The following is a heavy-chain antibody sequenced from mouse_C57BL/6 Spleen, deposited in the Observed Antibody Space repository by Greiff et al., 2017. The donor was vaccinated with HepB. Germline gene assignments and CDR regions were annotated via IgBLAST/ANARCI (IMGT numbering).Heavy chain of an antibody. CDR2: IYPGDGDT. D-gene: IGHD3-2*02. CDR1: GYAFSSSW. J-gene: IGHJ2*01. CDR3: ARQLRLLDY. V-gene: IGHV1-82*01. Sequence: VQLQQSGPELVKPGASVKISCKASGYAFSSSWMNWVKQRPGKGLEWIGRIYPGDGDTNYNGKFKGKATLTADKSSSTAYMQLSSLTSEDSAVYFWARQLRLLDYWGQGTTLTVSS.